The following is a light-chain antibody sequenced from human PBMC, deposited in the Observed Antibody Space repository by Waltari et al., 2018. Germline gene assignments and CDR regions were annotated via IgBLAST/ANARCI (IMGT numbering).Light chain of an antibody. CDR3: HSRDSSGVGGS. V-gene: IGLV3-19*01. J-gene: IGLJ2*01. Sequence: SSELTQDPAVSVAMGQTVTSTCQGNSLRSYYASWYQQRPGQAPMLVMYDKNNRPSGVPDRFSGSNSDNTASLTITGAQAEDEASYYCHSRDSSGVGGSFGGGTKLTVL. CDR1: SLRSYY. CDR2: DKN.